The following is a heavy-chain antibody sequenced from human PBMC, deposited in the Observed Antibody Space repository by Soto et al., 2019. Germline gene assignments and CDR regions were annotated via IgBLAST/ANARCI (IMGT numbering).Heavy chain of an antibody. CDR2: IYTSGST. Sequence: TETLSLTCTVSSGSISSNYWSWIRQPAGKGLEWIGRIYTSGSTNYNPSLKSRVTMSVDTSKNQFSLKLSSVTAADTAVYYCARDSSGLEAPPNKNNWFDPWGQGTLVTVSS. J-gene: IGHJ5*02. CDR3: ARDSSGLEAPPNKNNWFDP. V-gene: IGHV4-4*07. D-gene: IGHD6-19*01. CDR1: SGSISSNY.